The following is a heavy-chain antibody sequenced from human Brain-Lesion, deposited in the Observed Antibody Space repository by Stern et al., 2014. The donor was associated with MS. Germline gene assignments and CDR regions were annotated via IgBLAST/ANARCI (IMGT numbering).Heavy chain of an antibody. J-gene: IGHJ4*02. Sequence: VQLLESGGGLVKPGGSLRLSCAASGLTFSNYSMSWIRQAPGAGLEWVSYIGSRGTPIYYAESVNARFTITSDNAENSLYLQMNSLGAYDTAVYSCVAGMERWGQGTLVTVSS. CDR3: VAGMER. V-gene: IGHV3-11*01. CDR1: GLTFSNYS. CDR2: IGSRGTPI. D-gene: IGHD1-26*01.